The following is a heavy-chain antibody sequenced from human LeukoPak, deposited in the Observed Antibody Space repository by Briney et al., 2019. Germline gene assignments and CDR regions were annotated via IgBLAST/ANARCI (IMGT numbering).Heavy chain of an antibody. CDR2: ISTYNSDT. Sequence: ASVKVSCKASGYRFTIHAISWVRQAPGQGLEWMGWISTYNSDTKYAQKTQGRVTMTTDSSTSTAYLEMRSLKYDDTAVYYCARDPSNTSGYYAYLDSWGQRTLVTVSS. V-gene: IGHV1-18*01. CDR3: ARDPSNTSGYYAYLDS. D-gene: IGHD5-12*01. CDR1: GYRFTIHA. J-gene: IGHJ4*02.